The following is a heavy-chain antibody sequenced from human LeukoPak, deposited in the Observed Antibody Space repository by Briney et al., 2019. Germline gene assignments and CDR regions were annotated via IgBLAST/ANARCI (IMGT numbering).Heavy chain of an antibody. J-gene: IGHJ4*02. D-gene: IGHD1-26*01. V-gene: IGHV3-21*01. Sequence: PGGSLRLSCAASGFTFSSYSMNWVRQAPGKGLEWGSSISSSSSYIYYADSVKGRFTISRDNAKNSLYLQMNSLRAEDTAVYYCARDPHPRKPWELLPFRDYWAQGTLVTVS. CDR2: ISSSSSYI. CDR1: GFTFSSYS. CDR3: ARDPHPRKPWELLPFRDY.